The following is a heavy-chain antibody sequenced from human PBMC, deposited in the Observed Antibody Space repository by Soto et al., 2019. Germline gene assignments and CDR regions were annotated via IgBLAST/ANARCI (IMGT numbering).Heavy chain of an antibody. Sequence: PGGSLRLSCAASGFTFSRDGMSWVRQAPGKGLEWVSLITDNGGSTYYADSVKGRFTISRDNTKNTLFLQMNSLRAEDTAVYYCAAPRVAVPHTRYFDPWGQGTPVTVSS. J-gene: IGHJ5*02. CDR2: ITDNGGST. D-gene: IGHD6-19*01. CDR3: AAPRVAVPHTRYFDP. CDR1: GFTFSRDG. V-gene: IGHV3-23*01.